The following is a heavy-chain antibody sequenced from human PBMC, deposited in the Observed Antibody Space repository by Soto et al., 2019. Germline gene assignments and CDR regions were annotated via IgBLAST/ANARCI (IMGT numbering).Heavy chain of an antibody. CDR1: GGSISSGGYY. Sequence: QVQLQESGPGLVKPSQTLSLTCTVSGGSISSGGYYWSWIRQHPGKGLEWIGYSYYSGSTYYTPSLNSRFTISVNTPKNQFSLKLNSVTAADTAVYYCARVYFGELLFRSRTFDYWGQGTLVTVSS. J-gene: IGHJ4*02. CDR3: ARVYFGELLFRSRTFDY. V-gene: IGHV4-31*03. D-gene: IGHD3-10*01. CDR2: SYYSGST.